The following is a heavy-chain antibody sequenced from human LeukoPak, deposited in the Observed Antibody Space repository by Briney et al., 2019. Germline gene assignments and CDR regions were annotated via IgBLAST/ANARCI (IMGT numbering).Heavy chain of an antibody. CDR1: GFTINTYS. V-gene: IGHV3-53*04. Sequence: GGSLRLSCAASGFTINTYSMSWVRQAPGKGLEWVSGIYSNTSANYSDSVKGRFTISRHNSKNTFYLQMTSLRAEDTAVYYCARDSPVDSRPSVPKPVRDSWGEGDLV. D-gene: IGHD5-12*01. CDR2: IYSNTSA. J-gene: IGHJ5*02. CDR3: ARDSPVDSRPSVPKPVRDS.